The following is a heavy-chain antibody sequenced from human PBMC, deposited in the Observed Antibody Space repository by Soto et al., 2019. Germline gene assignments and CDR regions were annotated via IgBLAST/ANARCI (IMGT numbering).Heavy chain of an antibody. CDR1: GFTFSSYG. V-gene: IGHV3-33*01. CDR2: IWYDGSNK. CDR3: AREIIEAGVDSDAFDI. D-gene: IGHD3-10*01. Sequence: QVQLVESGGGVVQPGRSLRLSCAASGFTFSSYGMHWVRQAPGKGLEWVAVIWYDGSNKYYADSVKGRFTISRDNSKNTLYRQMNSLRAEDTAVYYCAREIIEAGVDSDAFDIWGQGTMVTVSS. J-gene: IGHJ3*02.